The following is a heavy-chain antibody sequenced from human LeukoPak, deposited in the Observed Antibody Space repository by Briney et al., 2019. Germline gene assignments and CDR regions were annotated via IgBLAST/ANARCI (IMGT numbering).Heavy chain of an antibody. Sequence: GGSLRLSCAASGFTFSSYWMHWVRQAPGKGLVGVSRINSDGRSTNYADSVKGRFTMSRDNAKNTLYLQMNSLRAEDTAVYYCARVSPNTVTTLQYFDYWGQGTLVTVSS. D-gene: IGHD4-17*01. CDR3: ARVSPNTVTTLQYFDY. CDR2: INSDGRST. J-gene: IGHJ4*02. CDR1: GFTFSSYW. V-gene: IGHV3-74*01.